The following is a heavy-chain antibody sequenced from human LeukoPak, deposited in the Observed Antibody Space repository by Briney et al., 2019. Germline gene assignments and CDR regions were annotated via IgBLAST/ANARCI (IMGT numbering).Heavy chain of an antibody. CDR3: ARIAARPDFDY. D-gene: IGHD6-6*01. CDR2: ISATGGTT. Sequence: QAGGYLRLSCAASEFNFSSYGMSWLRQAPGKGLEWVSAISATGGTTYYADSVKGRLTISRDNSKNTLYLQINRRRAEETAVSYCARIAARPDFDYCGQGTLVTVSS. CDR1: EFNFSSYG. V-gene: IGHV3-23*01. J-gene: IGHJ4*02.